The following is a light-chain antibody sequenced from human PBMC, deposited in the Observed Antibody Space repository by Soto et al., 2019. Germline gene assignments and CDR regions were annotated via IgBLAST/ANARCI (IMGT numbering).Light chain of an antibody. V-gene: IGLV2-23*01. Sequence: QSELAQPASVSGSPGQSITISCTGTSSDVGSYNLVSWYQQHPGKAPKLMIYEGSKRPSGVSNRFSGSKSGNTASLTISGLQAVDEADYYCCAYAGGRNSLYVCGAGTKATDL. CDR3: CAYAGGRNSLYV. J-gene: IGLJ1*01. CDR2: EGS. CDR1: SSDVGSYNL.